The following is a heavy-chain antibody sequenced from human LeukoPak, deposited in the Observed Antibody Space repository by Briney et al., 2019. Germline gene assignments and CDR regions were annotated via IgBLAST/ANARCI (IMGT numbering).Heavy chain of an antibody. CDR1: GFTFSSYS. CDR2: ISSSSSYI. CDR3: AKQRDYYDSSGYYRGYYFDY. Sequence: GGSLRLSCAASGFTFSSYSMNWVRQAPGKGLEWVSSISSSSSYIYYADSVKGRFTISRDNPKNTLYLQMNSLRAEDTAVYYCAKQRDYYDSSGYYRGYYFDYWGQGTLVTVSS. J-gene: IGHJ4*02. D-gene: IGHD3-22*01. V-gene: IGHV3-21*04.